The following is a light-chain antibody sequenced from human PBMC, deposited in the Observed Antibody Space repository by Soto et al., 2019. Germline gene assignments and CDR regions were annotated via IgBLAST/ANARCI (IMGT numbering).Light chain of an antibody. V-gene: IGKV3-15*01. CDR2: DAS. CDR1: QSVRNY. J-gene: IGKJ1*01. Sequence: IVMTQSPDTLSVSPGERATLSCRASQSVRNYVVWYQQKPGQAPRFFLYDASTRDTDFPARFSGSGSGTEFTLTISGLQSDDSAIYYVQQDGKWPWTFGQGTKVEIK. CDR3: QQDGKWPWT.